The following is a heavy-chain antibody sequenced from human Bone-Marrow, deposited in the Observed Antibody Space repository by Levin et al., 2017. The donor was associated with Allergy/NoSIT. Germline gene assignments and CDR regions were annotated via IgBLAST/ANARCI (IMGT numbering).Heavy chain of an antibody. CDR2: IYYSGST. D-gene: IGHD3-10*01. V-gene: IGHV4-39*01. CDR3: GSFYFGSGYYYYMDV. J-gene: IGHJ6*03. CDR1: GGSISSSSYY. Sequence: SETLSLTCTVSGGSISSSSYYWGWIRQPPGKGLEWIVSIYYSGSTFYNPSLKSRVTISVDTSKNQFSLRLSSVTAADTAVYYCGSFYFGSGYYYYMDVWGKGTTVTVSS.